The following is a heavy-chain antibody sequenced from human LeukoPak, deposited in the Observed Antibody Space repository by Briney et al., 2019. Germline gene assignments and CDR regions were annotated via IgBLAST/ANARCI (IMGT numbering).Heavy chain of an antibody. Sequence: PSETLSLTCTVSGGSISSYYWSWIRQPPGKGLEWIGYIYYSGSANYNPSLKSRVTISVDTSKNQFSLKLSSVTAADTAVYYCARQTYYYDSSGYSNHFQHWGQGTLVTVSS. CDR2: IYYSGSA. J-gene: IGHJ1*01. CDR1: GGSISSYY. D-gene: IGHD3-22*01. CDR3: ARQTYYYDSSGYSNHFQH. V-gene: IGHV4-59*08.